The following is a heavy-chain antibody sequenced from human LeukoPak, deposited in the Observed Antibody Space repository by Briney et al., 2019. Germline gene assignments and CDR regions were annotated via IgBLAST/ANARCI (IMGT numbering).Heavy chain of an antibody. CDR2: ISSSSGYT. CDR1: RFTFSDYY. J-gene: IGHJ4*02. CDR3: ARGGEAVFDY. Sequence: GGSLRLSCAASRFTFSDYYMSWIRQAPGKGLEWVSYISSSSGYTKYADSVKGRFTISRDNAKSSLYLQMNSLRAEDTAVYYCARGGEAVFDYWGQGTLVTVSS. V-gene: IGHV3-11*05. D-gene: IGHD5-12*01.